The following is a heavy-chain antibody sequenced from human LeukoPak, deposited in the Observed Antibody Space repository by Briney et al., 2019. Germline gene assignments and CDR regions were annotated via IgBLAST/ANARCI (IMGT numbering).Heavy chain of an antibody. D-gene: IGHD5-12*01. V-gene: IGHV4-61*01. J-gene: IGHJ3*02. CDR1: GGSISSSSYY. Sequence: PSETLSLTCTVSGGSISSSSYYWSWIRQPPGKGLEWIGYIYYSGSTNYNPSLKSRVTISVDTSKNQFSLKLSSVTAADTAVYYCARDRRRGYSGYALDAFDIWGQGTMVTVSS. CDR3: ARDRRRGYSGYALDAFDI. CDR2: IYYSGST.